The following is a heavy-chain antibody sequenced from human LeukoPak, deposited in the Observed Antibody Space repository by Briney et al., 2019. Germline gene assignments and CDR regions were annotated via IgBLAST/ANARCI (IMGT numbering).Heavy chain of an antibody. Sequence: ASVKVSCKASGYTFNDYYLHWVRQAPGQGLEWMGWINPNSGGTKYAQKFQGRVTVTRDTSISTAYMELRRLTADDTAVYYCARGRGPYYCVMDVWGQGTTVTVSS. V-gene: IGHV1-2*02. CDR2: INPNSGGT. J-gene: IGHJ6*02. D-gene: IGHD3-10*01. CDR3: ARGRGPYYCVMDV. CDR1: GYTFNDYY.